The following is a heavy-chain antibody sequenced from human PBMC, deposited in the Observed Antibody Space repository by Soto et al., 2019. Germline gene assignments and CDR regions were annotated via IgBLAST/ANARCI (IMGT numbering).Heavy chain of an antibody. CDR1: GFSFSDYA. Sequence: EVQLVESGGGLVQPGRSLRLSCAASGFSFSDYAMQWVRQVPGKGLEWVASISWNGESIGYADSVKGRFTTSSDNGKTSVYLQMNTLGGEDTALNYSAKDVGSSGWYAGFDSWGPATLVTV. D-gene: IGHD6-19*01. J-gene: IGHJ4*02. V-gene: IGHV3-9*01. CDR3: AKDVGSSGWYAGFDS. CDR2: ISWNGESI.